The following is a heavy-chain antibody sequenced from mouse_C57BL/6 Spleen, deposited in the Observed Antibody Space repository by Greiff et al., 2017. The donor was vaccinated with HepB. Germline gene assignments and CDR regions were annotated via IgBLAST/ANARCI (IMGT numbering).Heavy chain of an antibody. Sequence: VKLQQPGAELVKPGASVKLSCKASGYTFTSYWMHWVKQRPGQGLEWIGMIHPNSGSTNYNEKFKSKATLTVDKSSSTAYMQLSSLTSEDSAVYYCARGGLIYDGYDYWGQGTTLTVSS. V-gene: IGHV1-64*01. CDR1: GYTFTSYW. J-gene: IGHJ2*01. D-gene: IGHD2-3*01. CDR3: ARGGLIYDGYDY. CDR2: IHPNSGST.